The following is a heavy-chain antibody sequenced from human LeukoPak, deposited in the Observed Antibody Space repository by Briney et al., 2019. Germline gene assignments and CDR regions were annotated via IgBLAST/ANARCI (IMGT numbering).Heavy chain of an antibody. CDR2: IFRLGST. V-gene: IGHV4-39*07. CDR3: ARGAWEYYFDC. Sequence: PSETLSLTCTVSGGSIGSSSYYWGWIRQPPGKGLEWIGEIFRLGSTNYNPSLKSRVTISLDKSKNHFSLRLNSVTAADTAMYYCARGAWEYYFDCWGLGTLVTVSS. J-gene: IGHJ4*02. CDR1: GGSIGSSSYY. D-gene: IGHD1-26*01.